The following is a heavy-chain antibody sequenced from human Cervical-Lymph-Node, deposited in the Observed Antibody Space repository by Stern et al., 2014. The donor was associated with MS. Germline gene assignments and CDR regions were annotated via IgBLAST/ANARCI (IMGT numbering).Heavy chain of an antibody. CDR3: ARDDRSRFTD. J-gene: IGHJ4*02. Sequence: QVQLQESGPGLVKPSQTLSLTCTVTGGSLTSGGYFWNWVRQYPGKGLEWIGFLSYSGTTSYSASLKGRISISVDTSKNQFSLKLKYVTAADTAIYFCARDDRSRFTDWGQGTLVTVSS. D-gene: IGHD1-14*01. CDR2: LSYSGTT. V-gene: IGHV4-31*03. CDR1: GGSLTSGGYF.